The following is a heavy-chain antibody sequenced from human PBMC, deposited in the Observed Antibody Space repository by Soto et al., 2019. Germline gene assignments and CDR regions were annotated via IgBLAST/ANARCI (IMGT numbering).Heavy chain of an antibody. CDR3: AGDPYSSSPY. CDR1: GFTFSSYE. CDR2: ISSSGSST. Sequence: RRLSCAVSGFTFSSYEMNWVRQAPGKGLEWVSYISSSGSSTYYADSVKGRFTMSRDNAKKSLYLQMNSLRAEDTAVYYCAGDPYSSSPYWGQGTLVTVYS. D-gene: IGHD6-6*01. J-gene: IGHJ4*02. V-gene: IGHV3-48*03.